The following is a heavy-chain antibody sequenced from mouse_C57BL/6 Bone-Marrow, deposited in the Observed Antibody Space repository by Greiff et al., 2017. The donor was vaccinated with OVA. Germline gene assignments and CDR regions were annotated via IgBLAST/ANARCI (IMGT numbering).Heavy chain of an antibody. CDR1: GFNIKDYY. J-gene: IGHJ2*01. D-gene: IGHD1-1*01. CDR2: IDPEDGDT. CDR3: TTSIYYGSRDYFDY. V-gene: IGHV14-1*01. Sequence: VHVKQSGAELVRPGASVKLSCTASGFNIKDYYMHWVKQRPEQGLEWIGRIDPEDGDTEYAPKFQGKATMTADTSSNTAYLQLSSLTSEDTAVYYCTTSIYYGSRDYFDYWGQGTTLTVSS.